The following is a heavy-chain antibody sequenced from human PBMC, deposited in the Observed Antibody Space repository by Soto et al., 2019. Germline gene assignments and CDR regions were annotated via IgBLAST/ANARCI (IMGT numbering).Heavy chain of an antibody. Sequence: SETLSLTCAVYGGSFSGYYWSWIRQPPGKGLEWIGEINHSGSTNYNPSLKSRVTISVDTSKNQFSLKLSSVTAADTAAYYCARGNYCSSTSCYTVTTDYWGQGTLVTVSS. CDR2: INHSGST. CDR3: ARGNYCSSTSCYTVTTDY. CDR1: GGSFSGYY. D-gene: IGHD2-2*02. J-gene: IGHJ4*02. V-gene: IGHV4-34*01.